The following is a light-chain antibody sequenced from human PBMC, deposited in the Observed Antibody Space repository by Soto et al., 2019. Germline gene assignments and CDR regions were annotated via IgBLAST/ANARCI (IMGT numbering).Light chain of an antibody. CDR2: GAS. CDR3: QQYNNWPPVT. CDR1: QSVTSS. Sequence: EIVLTQSPGTLSLSPGERATLFCRAIQSVTSSSIAWHQQKPGQAPRLLIYGASTRATGIPARFSGSGSGTEFTLTISSLQSEDFAVYYCQQYNNWPPVTFGQGAKVDIK. V-gene: IGKV3-15*01. J-gene: IGKJ1*01.